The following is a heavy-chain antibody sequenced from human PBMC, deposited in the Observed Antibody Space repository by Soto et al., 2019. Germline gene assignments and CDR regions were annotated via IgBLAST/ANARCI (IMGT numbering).Heavy chain of an antibody. Sequence: EVQLVESGGGLVKPGGSLRLSCAASGFTFSSNSMNWVRQAPGKGLEWVSSISSSSSYIYYAVSLKGRFTISRDNAKNSLYLQMNSLRAEDTAVYYCARGFEGYSSGWGFDYWGQGTLVTVSS. V-gene: IGHV3-21*01. CDR2: ISSSSSYI. CDR3: ARGFEGYSSGWGFDY. J-gene: IGHJ4*02. CDR1: GFTFSSNS. D-gene: IGHD6-19*01.